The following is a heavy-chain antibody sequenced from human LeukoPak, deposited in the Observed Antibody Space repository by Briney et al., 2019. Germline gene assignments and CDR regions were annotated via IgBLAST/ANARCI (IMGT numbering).Heavy chain of an antibody. CDR2: IYYSGTT. V-gene: IGHV4-59*01. J-gene: IGHJ4*02. D-gene: IGHD4-11*01. Sequence: SETLSLTCNVSGASINNYWWNWIRLPLGKGPEWIGSIYYSGTTYSDPSLKSRVTILVDSSKSQFSLKLSSVTAADTAVYYCARDRRGYGNYAGGFDYWGQGILVTVSA. CDR3: ARDRRGYGNYAGGFDY. CDR1: GASINNYW.